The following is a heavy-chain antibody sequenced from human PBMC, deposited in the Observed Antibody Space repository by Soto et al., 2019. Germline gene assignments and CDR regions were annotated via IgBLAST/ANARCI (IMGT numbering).Heavy chain of an antibody. CDR2: FYYTGST. J-gene: IGHJ4*02. D-gene: IGHD5-18*01. Sequence: SETLSLTCTVSGGAVSRGSYYWSWIRQSPGKGLEWIGYFYYTGSTNYNPSLKSRVTISADTSKTQFSLKLRTVTAADTAVYYCAREGNRYSYGFDSWGRGILVTVSS. CDR1: GGAVSRGSYY. V-gene: IGHV4-61*01. CDR3: AREGNRYSYGFDS.